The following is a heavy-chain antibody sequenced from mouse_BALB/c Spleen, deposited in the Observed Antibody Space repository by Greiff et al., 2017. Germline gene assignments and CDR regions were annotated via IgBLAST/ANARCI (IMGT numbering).Heavy chain of an antibody. J-gene: IGHJ4*01. Sequence: EVKLVESGGGLVKPGGSLKLSCAASGFTFSSYAMSWVRQSPEKRLEWVAEISSGGSYTYYTDTVTGRFTISRDNTKNTLYLEMSSLESEDTDMYDCARGYGYAMDDWGQGTSVTVSS. CDR1: GFTFSSYA. CDR3: ARGYGYAMDD. D-gene: IGHD1-1*01. CDR2: ISSGGSYT. V-gene: IGHV5-9-4*01.